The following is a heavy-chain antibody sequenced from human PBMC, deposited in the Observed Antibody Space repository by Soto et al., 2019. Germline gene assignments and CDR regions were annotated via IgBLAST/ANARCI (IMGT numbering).Heavy chain of an antibody. V-gene: IGHV3-74*01. CDR3: ARGGVGSFDY. D-gene: IGHD2-2*03. CDR1: GFTFSNYW. CDR2: ITKDGNSL. Sequence: EVQLVESGGGLVQPGGSLRLSCAGSGFTFSNYWIHWVRLVPGRGLVWISHITKDGNSLSYAESVKGRFTISRDNAKNTVYLQMNGLRAEDTAVYYCARGGVGSFDYWGQGSLVTVSS. J-gene: IGHJ4*02.